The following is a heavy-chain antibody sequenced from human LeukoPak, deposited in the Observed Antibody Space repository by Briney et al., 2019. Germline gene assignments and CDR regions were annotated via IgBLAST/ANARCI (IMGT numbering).Heavy chain of an antibody. CDR3: ARVYNYDPVYYSYGMDV. D-gene: IGHD1-1*01. J-gene: IGHJ6*02. CDR2: IYSGGST. Sequence: GGSLRLSCAASGFTVSSNYMSWVRQAPGKGLEWVSVIYSGGSTCYADSVKGRFTISRHNSKNTLYLQMNSLRAEDTTVYYCARVYNYDPVYYSYGMDVWGQGTTVTDSS. V-gene: IGHV3-53*04. CDR1: GFTVSSNY.